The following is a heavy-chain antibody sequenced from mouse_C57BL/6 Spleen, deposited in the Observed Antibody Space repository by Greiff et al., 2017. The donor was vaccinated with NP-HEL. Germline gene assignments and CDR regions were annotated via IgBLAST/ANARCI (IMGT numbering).Heavy chain of an antibody. Sequence: DVMLVESGGGLVKPGGSLKLSCAASGFTFSDYGMHWVRQAPEKGLEWVAYISSGSSTIYYADTVKGRFTISRDNAKNTLFLQTTSLRSEDTAMYYCARQVDYYGSSFDYWGQGTTLTVSS. D-gene: IGHD1-1*01. J-gene: IGHJ2*01. CDR1: GFTFSDYG. CDR3: ARQVDYYGSSFDY. V-gene: IGHV5-17*01. CDR2: ISSGSSTI.